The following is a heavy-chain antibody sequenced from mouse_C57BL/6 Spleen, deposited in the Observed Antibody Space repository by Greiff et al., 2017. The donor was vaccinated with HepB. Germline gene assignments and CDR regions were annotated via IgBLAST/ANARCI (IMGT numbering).Heavy chain of an antibody. CDR2: IRSKSNNYAT. Sequence: EVKLVESGGGLVQPKGSLKLSCAASGFSFNTYAMNWVRQAPGKGLEWVARIRSKSNNYATYYADSVKDRFTISRDDSESMLYLQMNNLKTEDTAMYYCVRHFYYSKASYWYFDVWGTGTTVTVSS. CDR3: VRHFYYSKASYWYFDV. J-gene: IGHJ1*03. D-gene: IGHD2-5*01. CDR1: GFSFNTYA. V-gene: IGHV10-1*01.